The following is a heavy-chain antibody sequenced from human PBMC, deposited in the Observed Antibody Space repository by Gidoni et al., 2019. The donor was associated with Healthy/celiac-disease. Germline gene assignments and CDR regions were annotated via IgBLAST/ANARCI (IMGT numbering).Heavy chain of an antibody. Sequence: EVQLVESGGGWVQPGGALRLSCAASGVTVSSNYMSWVRQAPGKGLEWVSVIYSGGSTYCADSVKARFTISRDNSKNTLYLQMNSLRAEDTAVYYCARGQQQLVSPPFDYWGQGTLVTVSS. J-gene: IGHJ4*02. V-gene: IGHV3-66*02. CDR2: IYSGGST. CDR3: ARGQQQLVSPPFDY. CDR1: GVTVSSNY. D-gene: IGHD6-13*01.